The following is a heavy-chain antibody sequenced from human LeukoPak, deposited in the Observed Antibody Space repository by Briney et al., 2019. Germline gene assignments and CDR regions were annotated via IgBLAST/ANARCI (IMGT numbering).Heavy chain of an antibody. V-gene: IGHV4-59*01. CDR2: IYYSGST. CDR1: GGSISSYY. CDR3: ARVPSTALETKYYFDY. D-gene: IGHD4-11*01. Sequence: SETLSLTCTVSGGSISSYYWNWIRQPPGKRLEWIGYIYYSGSTNYNPSLKSRVTISVDTSKNQFSLKVSSVTAADTAVYYCARVPSTALETKYYFDYWGQGALVTVSS. J-gene: IGHJ4*02.